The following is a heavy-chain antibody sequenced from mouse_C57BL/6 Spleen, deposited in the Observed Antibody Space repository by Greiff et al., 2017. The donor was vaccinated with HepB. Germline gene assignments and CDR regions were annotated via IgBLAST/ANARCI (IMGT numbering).Heavy chain of an antibody. D-gene: IGHD2-2*01. CDR2: INPNNGGT. V-gene: IGHV1-26*01. CDR3: ARDGYDGY. Sequence: VQLQQSGPELVKPGASVKISCKASGYTFTDYYMNWVKQSHGKSLEWIGDINPNNGGTSYNQKFKGKATLTVDKSSSTAYMELRSLTSEDSAVYYCARDGYDGYWGQGTTLTVSS. J-gene: IGHJ2*01. CDR1: GYTFTDYY.